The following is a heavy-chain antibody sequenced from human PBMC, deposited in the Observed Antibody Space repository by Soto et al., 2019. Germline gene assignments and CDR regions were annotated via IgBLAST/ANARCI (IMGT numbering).Heavy chain of an antibody. Sequence: QVQLVESGGGVVQPGRSVRLSCAASGFNFSSYVMHWVRQAPGKGLEWVAVIWSDGGNKYYADSVKGRFTISRDNSKNPMCLQMNSLRAEDTAVYYCARDGQWLPRDGLRSSYYFDYWGQGTLVTVSS. V-gene: IGHV3-33*01. CDR1: GFNFSSYV. J-gene: IGHJ4*02. D-gene: IGHD6-19*01. CDR2: IWSDGGNK. CDR3: ARDGQWLPRDGLRSSYYFDY.